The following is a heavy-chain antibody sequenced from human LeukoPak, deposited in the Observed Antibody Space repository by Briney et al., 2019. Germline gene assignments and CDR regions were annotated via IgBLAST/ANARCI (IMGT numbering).Heavy chain of an antibody. CDR2: IYTSGST. CDR1: GGSISSGSYY. D-gene: IGHD2-2*01. V-gene: IGHV4-61*02. J-gene: IGHJ5*02. CDR3: ARDRGCSSTSCYSWFDP. Sequence: SQTLSLTCTVSGGSISSGSYYWRWIRQPPGKGLEWIGRIYTSGSTNYNPSLNSRVTISGDTSKNQFSLKLSSVTAADTAVYYCARDRGCSSTSCYSWFDPWGQGTLVTVSS.